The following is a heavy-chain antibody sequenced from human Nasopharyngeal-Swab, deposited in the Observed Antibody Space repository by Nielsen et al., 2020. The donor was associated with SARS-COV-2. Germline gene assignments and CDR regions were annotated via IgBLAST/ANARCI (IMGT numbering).Heavy chain of an antibody. Sequence: GESLKISCAASGFTFSSYAMSWVRQAPGKGLEWVSAISGSGGSTYYADSVKGRFTISRDNSKNTLYLQMNSLRAEDTAVYYCAKDRYDYVRGSYQGFDYWGQGTLVTVSS. CDR3: AKDRYDYVRGSYQGFDY. V-gene: IGHV3-23*01. CDR2: ISGSGGST. D-gene: IGHD3-16*02. CDR1: GFTFSSYA. J-gene: IGHJ4*02.